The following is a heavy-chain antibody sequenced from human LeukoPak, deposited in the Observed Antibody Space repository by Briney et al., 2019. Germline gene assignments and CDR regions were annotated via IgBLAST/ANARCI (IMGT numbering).Heavy chain of an antibody. Sequence: SETLSLTCTVSGGSISSSSYYWGWIRPPPGKGLEWIGSIYYSGSTYYTPSLKSRVTISVDTSKNQFSLKLSSVTAADTAVYYCARIPRIAASGAHYYMDVWGKGTTVTVSS. D-gene: IGHD6-25*01. J-gene: IGHJ6*03. CDR2: IYYSGST. V-gene: IGHV4-39*01. CDR1: GGSISSSSYY. CDR3: ARIPRIAASGAHYYMDV.